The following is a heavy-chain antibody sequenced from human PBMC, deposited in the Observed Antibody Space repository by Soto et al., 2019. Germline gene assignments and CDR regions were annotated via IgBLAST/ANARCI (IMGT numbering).Heavy chain of an antibody. CDR1: GFTFSSYG. CDR2: IWYDGSNK. CDR3: ARGRARYFDWLPNNWFDP. D-gene: IGHD3-9*01. J-gene: IGHJ5*02. V-gene: IGHV3-33*01. Sequence: GGSLRLSCAASGFTFSSYGMHWVRQAPGKGLEWVAVIWYDGSNKYYADSVKGRFTISRDNSKNTLYLQMNSLRAEDTAVYYCARGRARYFDWLPNNWFDPWGQGTLVT.